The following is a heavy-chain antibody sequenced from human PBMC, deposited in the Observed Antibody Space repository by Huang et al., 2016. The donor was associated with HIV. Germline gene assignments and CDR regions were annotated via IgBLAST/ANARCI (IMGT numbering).Heavy chain of an antibody. Sequence: QLQLQESGPGLVRPSEPLSLICTVSGGSITDRNYYWGWIRQPPGKGLEWIGSIYYSGDTDYNPALRSRVTMAVDTSKNRFSLVIRFVAVADTAIYYCARHFGSWSGYFDSWGQGTLVPVSS. V-gene: IGHV4-39*01. J-gene: IGHJ4*02. CDR2: IYYSGDT. D-gene: IGHD3-10*01. CDR1: GGSITDRNYY. CDR3: ARHFGSWSGYFDS.